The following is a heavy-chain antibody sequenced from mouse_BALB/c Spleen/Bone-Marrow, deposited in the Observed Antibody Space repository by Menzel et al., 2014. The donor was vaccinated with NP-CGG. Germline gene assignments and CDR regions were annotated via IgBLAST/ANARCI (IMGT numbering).Heavy chain of an antibody. CDR3: ARRSGYGNPWYFDV. V-gene: IGHV1-39*01. Sequence: EVKLMESGPELEKPGASVKISCKASGYSFTGYNMNWVKQSNGKSLEWIGNIDPYYGGTSYNQKFKGKATLTVDKSSSTAYMQHKSLPSEDSAVYYCARRSGYGNPWYFDVWGAGTTVTVSS. CDR1: GYSFTGYN. CDR2: IDPYYGGT. D-gene: IGHD2-1*01. J-gene: IGHJ1*01.